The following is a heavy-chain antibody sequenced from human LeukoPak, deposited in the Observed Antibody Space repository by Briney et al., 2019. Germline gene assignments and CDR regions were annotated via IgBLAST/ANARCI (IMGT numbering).Heavy chain of an antibody. V-gene: IGHV3-23*01. J-gene: IGHJ4*02. D-gene: IGHD3-10*01. CDR1: GFTLSNYA. CDR2: ISGSGGTT. Sequence: GGSLRLSCAASGFTLSNYAMTWVRRAPGKGLERVSVISGSGGTTYYADSVKGRFTISRDNSKRTLFLQMSSLRGDDTAVYYCAKDSWSGDDPQGIFDHWGQGTLVTVSS. CDR3: AKDSWSGDDPQGIFDH.